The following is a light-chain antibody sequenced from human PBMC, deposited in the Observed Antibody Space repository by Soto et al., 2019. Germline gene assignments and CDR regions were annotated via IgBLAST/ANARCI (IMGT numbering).Light chain of an antibody. Sequence: EIVLTQSPGTLSLSPGERATLSCRASQSVGRNYLAWYQQKPGQAPRLLIHRISTRATGIPDRFSGSGSATDFTLTISSMEPEDFAVYYCQQYDNAPQTFGQGTRVEIK. CDR3: QQYDNAPQT. CDR2: RIS. V-gene: IGKV3-20*01. J-gene: IGKJ1*01. CDR1: QSVGRNY.